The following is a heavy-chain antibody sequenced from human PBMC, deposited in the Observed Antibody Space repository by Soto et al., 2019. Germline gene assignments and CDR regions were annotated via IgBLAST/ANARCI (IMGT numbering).Heavy chain of an antibody. J-gene: IGHJ4*02. CDR2: IYYSGST. CDR1: GGSVSSGSYY. Sequence: SETLSLTCTVSGGSVSSGSYYWSWIRQPPGKGLEWIGYIYYSGSTNYNPSLKSRVTISVDTSKNQFSLKLSSVTAADTAVYYCARVVGVPAALFDYWGQGTLVTVSS. V-gene: IGHV4-61*01. D-gene: IGHD2-2*01. CDR3: ARVVGVPAALFDY.